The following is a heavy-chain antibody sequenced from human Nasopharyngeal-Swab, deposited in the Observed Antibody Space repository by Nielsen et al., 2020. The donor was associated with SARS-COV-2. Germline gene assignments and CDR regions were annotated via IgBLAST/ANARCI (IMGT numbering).Heavy chain of an antibody. D-gene: IGHD5-18*01. CDR2: IYYSGST. V-gene: IGHV4-59*01. CDR1: GGSISSYY. CDR3: ARDSGPGYSYGSFDY. J-gene: IGHJ4*02. Sequence: SETLSLTCTVSGGSISSYYWSWIRQPPGEGLEWIGYIYYSGSTNYNPSLKSRVTISVDTSKNQFSLKLSSVTAADTAVYYCARDSGPGYSYGSFDYWGQGTLVTVSS.